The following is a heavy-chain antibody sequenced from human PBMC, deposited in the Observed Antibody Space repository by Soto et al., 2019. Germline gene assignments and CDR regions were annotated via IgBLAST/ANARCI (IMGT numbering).Heavy chain of an antibody. CDR1: GGSISSGDYY. CDR3: ARGDLTGTSYYYFGMDV. V-gene: IGHV4-30-4*01. Sequence: QVQLQESGPGVVKPSQTLSLTCTVSGGSISSGDYYWSWVRQAPGKGLEWIGYIHYSGSTYYTPSLKSQITMSVDTSKNQFSLNLSSVTAADTAVYYCARGDLTGTSYYYFGMDVWGQGTTVTVSS. J-gene: IGHJ6*02. CDR2: IHYSGST. D-gene: IGHD7-27*01.